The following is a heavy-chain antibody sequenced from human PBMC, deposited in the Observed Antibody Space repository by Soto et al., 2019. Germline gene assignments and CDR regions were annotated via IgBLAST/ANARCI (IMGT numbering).Heavy chain of an antibody. CDR2: IYHSGST. CDR3: ARRKYYFDY. CDR1: GGSISSSNW. Sequence: SETLSLTCAVSGGSISSSNWWSWVRQPPGRGQEWIGDIYHSGSTNYNPSLKSRVTISVDTSKNQFSLKLSSVTAADTAVYYCARRKYYFDYWGQGTLVTVSS. J-gene: IGHJ4*02. V-gene: IGHV4-4*02.